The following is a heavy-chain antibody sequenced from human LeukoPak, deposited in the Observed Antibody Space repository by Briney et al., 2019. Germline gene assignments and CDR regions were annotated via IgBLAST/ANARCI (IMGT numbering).Heavy chain of an antibody. Sequence: GSLILSCAASGFTFSSYSMNWVRQAPGKGLEWVSSISSSSSYIYYADSVKGRFTISRDNAKNSLYLQMNSLRAEDTAVYYCARVDGQMYYFDYWGQGTLVTVSS. D-gene: IGHD5-24*01. CDR2: ISSSSSYI. CDR1: GFTFSSYS. J-gene: IGHJ4*02. V-gene: IGHV3-21*01. CDR3: ARVDGQMYYFDY.